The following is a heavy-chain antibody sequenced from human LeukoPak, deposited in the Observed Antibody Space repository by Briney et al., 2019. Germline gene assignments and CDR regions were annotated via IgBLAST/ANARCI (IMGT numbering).Heavy chain of an antibody. CDR2: IYYSGST. V-gene: IGHV4-39*07. J-gene: IGHJ5*02. Sequence: SETLSLTCTVSGGSISSSSYYWGWIRQPPGKGLEWIGSIYYSGSTYYNPSLKSRDTISVDTSKNQFSLKLSSVTAADTAVYYCAREEAVAGTVWFDPWGQGTLVTVSS. D-gene: IGHD6-19*01. CDR1: GGSISSSSYY. CDR3: AREEAVAGTVWFDP.